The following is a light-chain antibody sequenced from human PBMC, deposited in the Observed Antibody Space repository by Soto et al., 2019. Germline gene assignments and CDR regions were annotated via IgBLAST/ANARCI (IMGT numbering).Light chain of an antibody. CDR1: QSVSSSY. CDR2: GAS. V-gene: IGKV3-20*01. CDR3: QQYGSSPRT. J-gene: IGKJ1*01. Sequence: IVLTQSPGTLSLSPGERATLSCRASQSVSSSYLAWYQHKPGQAPRLLIYGASRRASGIPDRFSGSGSGTDFTLTISRLEPEDFAVYYCQQYGSSPRTFGQGTKVEIK.